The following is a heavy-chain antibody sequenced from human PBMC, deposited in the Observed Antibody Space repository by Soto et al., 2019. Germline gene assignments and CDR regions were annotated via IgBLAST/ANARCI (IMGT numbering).Heavy chain of an antibody. CDR1: GGSISSYY. J-gene: IGHJ4*02. CDR2: IYYSGST. V-gene: IGHV4-59*01. Sequence: SETLSLTGTVSGGSISSYYWSWIRQPPGKGLEWIGYIYYSGSTNYNPSLKSRVTISVDTSKNQFSLKLSSVTAADTAVYYCATGGITGTTQDYWGQGTLVTVSS. D-gene: IGHD1-7*01. CDR3: ATGGITGTTQDY.